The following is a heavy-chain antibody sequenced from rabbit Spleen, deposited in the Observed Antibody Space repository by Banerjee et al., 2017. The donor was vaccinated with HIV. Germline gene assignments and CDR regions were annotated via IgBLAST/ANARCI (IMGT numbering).Heavy chain of an antibody. Sequence: QSLEESGGGLVQPEESLALTCKASGFSFSSSDYICWVRQAPGKGLEWISCIAGSSSGFTYSATWAKGRFTISKTSSTTVTLQMTSLTAADTATYFCARNYVNAFDPWAQAPSSPS. D-gene: IGHD1-1*01. CDR2: IAGSSSGFT. CDR1: GFSFSSSDY. CDR3: ARNYVNAFDP. J-gene: IGHJ2*01. V-gene: IGHV1S40*01.